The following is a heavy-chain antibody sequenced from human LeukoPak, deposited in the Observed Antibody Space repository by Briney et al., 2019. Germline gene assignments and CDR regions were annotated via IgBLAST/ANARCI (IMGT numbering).Heavy chain of an antibody. CDR2: IIPILGIA. J-gene: IGHJ4*02. CDR3: ASPSIVGATAMG. V-gene: IGHV1-69*04. CDR1: GGTFSSYA. D-gene: IGHD1-26*01. Sequence: SVKVSCKASGGTFSSYAISWGRQAPGQGLEWMGRIIPILGIANYAQKFQGRVTITADKSTSTAYMELSSLRSEDTAVYYCASPSIVGATAMGWGQGTLVTVSS.